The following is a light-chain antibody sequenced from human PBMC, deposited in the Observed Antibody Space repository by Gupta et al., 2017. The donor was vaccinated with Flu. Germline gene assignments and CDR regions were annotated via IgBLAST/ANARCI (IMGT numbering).Light chain of an antibody. J-gene: IGKJ1*01. CDR1: QSISSY. CDR3: QQSYSTPQT. V-gene: IGKV1-39*01. Sequence: DIKMSQSPSSLSASVGDRVTIPCRASQSISSYLNWYQQNPGKAPKLLIYAASSLQSGVPSRFSGSGSGTDFTLTISSLQPEDFATYYCQQSYSTPQTFGQGTKVEIK. CDR2: AAS.